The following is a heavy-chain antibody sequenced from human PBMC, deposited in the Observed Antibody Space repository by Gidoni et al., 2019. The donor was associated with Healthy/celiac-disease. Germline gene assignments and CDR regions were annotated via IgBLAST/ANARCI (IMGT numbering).Heavy chain of an antibody. D-gene: IGHD3-16*02. V-gene: IGHV4-34*01. CDR2: INHSGST. CDR3: ARGPYDYVWGSYRLSFFDY. Sequence: QVQLQQWGAGLLKPSETLSLTCAVYGGSFSGYYWRWIRQPPGKGLEWIGEINHSGSTNYNPSLKSRVTISVDTSKNQFSLKLSSVTAADTAVYYCARGPYDYVWGSYRLSFFDYWGQGTLVTVSS. J-gene: IGHJ4*02. CDR1: GGSFSGYY.